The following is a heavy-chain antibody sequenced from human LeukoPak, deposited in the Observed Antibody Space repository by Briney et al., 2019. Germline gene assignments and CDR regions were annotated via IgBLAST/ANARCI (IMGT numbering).Heavy chain of an antibody. J-gene: IGHJ4*02. D-gene: IGHD3-16*01. Sequence: GGSLRLSCAASGFTFSSYAMSWVRQAPGKGLEWVSAISGSGGSTNYADSVKGRFTISRDNPKNTLYLQMNSLRAEDTAVYYCAKYEAVSDYFDYWGQGTLVTVSS. CDR2: ISGSGGST. V-gene: IGHV3-23*01. CDR1: GFTFSSYA. CDR3: AKYEAVSDYFDY.